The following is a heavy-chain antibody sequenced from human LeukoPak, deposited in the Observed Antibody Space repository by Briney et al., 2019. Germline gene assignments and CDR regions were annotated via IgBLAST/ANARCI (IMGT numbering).Heavy chain of an antibody. V-gene: IGHV4-59*01. D-gene: IGHD6-13*01. J-gene: IGHJ2*01. CDR1: GGSISSYY. CDR3: AIAAAGKYWYFDL. CDR2: IYYSGST. Sequence: SETLSLTCTVSGGSISSYYWSWIRQPPGKGLEWIGYIYYSGSTNYNPSLKSRVTISVDTSKNQLSLKLSSVTAADTAVYYCAIAAAGKYWYFDLWGRGTLVTVSS.